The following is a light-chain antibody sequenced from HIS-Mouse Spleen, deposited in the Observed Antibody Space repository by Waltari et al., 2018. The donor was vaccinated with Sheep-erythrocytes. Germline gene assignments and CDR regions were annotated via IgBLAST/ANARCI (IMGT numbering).Light chain of an antibody. V-gene: IGKV1-8*01. CDR2: AAS. J-gene: IGKJ2*01. Sequence: IQMTQSPSSLSASVGDRVTIPCQASQGISSYLAWYQQKPGKAPKLLIYAASTLQSGVPSRFSGSGSGTDFTLTISCLQSEDFATYYCQQYYSYPYTFGQGTKLEIK. CDR1: QGISSY. CDR3: QQYYSYPYT.